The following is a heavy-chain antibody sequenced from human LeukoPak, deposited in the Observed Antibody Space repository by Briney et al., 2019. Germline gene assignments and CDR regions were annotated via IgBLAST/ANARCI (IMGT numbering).Heavy chain of an antibody. CDR1: GGSITGYY. Sequence: SETLSLACAVYGGSITGYYWSWIRQTPGRGLEWVGEIHYTGATSYNPSLKSRATISTDTSKNQFSLRLSSVTAADTAVYYCARGNILTGYCFDFWGQGALVTVSS. CDR3: ARGNILTGYCFDF. CDR2: IHYTGAT. D-gene: IGHD3-9*01. V-gene: IGHV4-34*01. J-gene: IGHJ4*02.